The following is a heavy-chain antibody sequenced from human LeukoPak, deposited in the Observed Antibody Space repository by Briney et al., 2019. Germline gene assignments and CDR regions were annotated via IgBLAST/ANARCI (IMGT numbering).Heavy chain of an antibody. CDR2: ISSSGSTI. J-gene: IGHJ4*02. Sequence: GGSLRLSCAASGFTFSDYYMSWIRQAPGKGLEWVSYISSSGSTIYYADSVKGRFTISRDNAKNSLYLQMNTLNADDTAVYYCARDGDISGYSDWGQGTPVTVSS. D-gene: IGHD3-22*01. V-gene: IGHV3-11*04. CDR3: ARDGDISGYSD. CDR1: GFTFSDYY.